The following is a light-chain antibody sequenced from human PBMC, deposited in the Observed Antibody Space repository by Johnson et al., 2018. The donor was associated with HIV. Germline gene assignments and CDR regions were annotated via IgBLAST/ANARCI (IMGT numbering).Light chain of an antibody. V-gene: IGLV1-51*01. CDR2: DND. CDR3: GTWDSRLGNYV. CDR1: SSNIGRHY. Sequence: QSVLTQPPSVSAAPGQTVTISCSGSSSNIGRHYVSWYQQLPGTAPKLLIYDNDSRPSGIPDRFSGSTSGTSATLRITGLQPGDEADYYCGTWDSRLGNYVFGTGTKITVL. J-gene: IGLJ1*01.